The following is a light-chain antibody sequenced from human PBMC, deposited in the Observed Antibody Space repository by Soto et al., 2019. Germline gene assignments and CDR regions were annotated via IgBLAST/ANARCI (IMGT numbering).Light chain of an antibody. V-gene: IGKV3-20*01. CDR3: QHYGSSLLT. J-gene: IGKJ4*01. CDR1: QTISTSY. Sequence: DSVLTQSPGTLSLSPGERATLSCRASQTISTSYLAWYQQKPGQAPRLLIYSASSRATGIPDRFSGSGSGTDFTLTISRLQPEDFAVYYCQHYGSSLLTFGGGTKVEIK. CDR2: SAS.